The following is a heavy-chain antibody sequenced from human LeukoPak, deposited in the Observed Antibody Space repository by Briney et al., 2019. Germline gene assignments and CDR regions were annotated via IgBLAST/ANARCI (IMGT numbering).Heavy chain of an antibody. CDR2: IFYSGST. Sequence: PSETLSLTCAVYGGSFSGYYWSWIRQPPGRGLGGFGNIFYSGSTNYNPSLKSRVTISVDTSKNQFSLKLSSVTAADTAVYFCARVYYGRTYDYWYFDLWGRGTLVTVSS. D-gene: IGHD3-10*01. V-gene: IGHV4-59*13. CDR3: ARVYYGRTYDYWYFDL. CDR1: GGSFSGYY. J-gene: IGHJ2*01.